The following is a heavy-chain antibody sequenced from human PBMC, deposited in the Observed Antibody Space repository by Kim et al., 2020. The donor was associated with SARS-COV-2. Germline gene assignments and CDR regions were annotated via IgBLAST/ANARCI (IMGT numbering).Heavy chain of an antibody. D-gene: IGHD3-9*01. J-gene: IGHJ3*02. CDR1: GFTFSDYY. CDR3: ARDNSFGYYDILTGYYNVGPAHDAFDI. CDR2: ISSSSSYT. V-gene: IGHV3-11*06. Sequence: GGSLRLSCAASGFTFSDYYMSWIRQAPGKGLEWVSYISSSSSYTNYADSVKGRFTISRDNAKNSLYLQMNSLRAEDTAVYYCARDNSFGYYDILTGYYNVGPAHDAFDIWGQGTMVTVSS.